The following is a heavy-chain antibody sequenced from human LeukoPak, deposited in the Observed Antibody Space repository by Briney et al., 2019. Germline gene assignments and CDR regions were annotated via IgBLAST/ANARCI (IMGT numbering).Heavy chain of an antibody. CDR2: ISYDGSNK. CDR3: AREAYYDSSGYRLPLGY. D-gene: IGHD3-22*01. J-gene: IGHJ4*02. Sequence: GGSLRLSCAASGFTISSYAMHWVRQAPGKGLEWVAVISYDGSNKYYADSVQGRFTISRDNSKNTLYLQMNSLRAEDTAVYYCAREAYYDSSGYRLPLGYWGQGTLVTVSS. V-gene: IGHV3-30*04. CDR1: GFTISSYA.